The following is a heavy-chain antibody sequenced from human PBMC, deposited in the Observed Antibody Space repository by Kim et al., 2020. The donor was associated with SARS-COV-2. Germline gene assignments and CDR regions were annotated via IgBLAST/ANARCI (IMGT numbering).Heavy chain of an antibody. D-gene: IGHD2-2*01. CDR2: ISGSGGST. CDR1: GFTFSSYA. Sequence: GGSLRLSCAASGFTFSSYAMSWVRQAPGKGLEWVSAISGSGGSTYYADSVKGRFTISRDNSKNTLYLQMNSLRAEDTAVYYCAKDGGPHIVVVPAVSRINWFDPWGQGTLVTVSS. V-gene: IGHV3-23*01. J-gene: IGHJ5*02. CDR3: AKDGGPHIVVVPAVSRINWFDP.